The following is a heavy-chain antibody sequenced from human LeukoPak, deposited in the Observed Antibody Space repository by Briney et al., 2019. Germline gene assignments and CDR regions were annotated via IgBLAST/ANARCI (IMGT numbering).Heavy chain of an antibody. Sequence: SETLSLTCTVSGGSISSYYWSWIRQPPGKGLEWIGYIYYSGSTNYNPSHKSRVTISVDTSKNQFSLKLSSVTAADTAVYYCARGSDSSGYWGQGTLVTVSS. CDR3: ARGSDSSGY. CDR2: IYYSGST. J-gene: IGHJ4*02. CDR1: GGSISSYY. V-gene: IGHV4-59*01. D-gene: IGHD3-22*01.